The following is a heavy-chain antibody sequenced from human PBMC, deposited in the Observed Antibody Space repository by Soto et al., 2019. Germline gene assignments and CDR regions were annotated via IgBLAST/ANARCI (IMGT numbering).Heavy chain of an antibody. D-gene: IGHD2-15*01. Sequence: SETLSLTCTVSGGSISSSSYYWGWIRQPPGKGLEWIGSIYYSGSTYYNPSLKSRVTIFVDTSKNQFSLKLSSVTAADTAVYYCARVYGRYCSGGSCYGMDVWGQGTTVTVSS. V-gene: IGHV4-39*01. J-gene: IGHJ6*02. CDR3: ARVYGRYCSGGSCYGMDV. CDR1: GGSISSSSYY. CDR2: IYYSGST.